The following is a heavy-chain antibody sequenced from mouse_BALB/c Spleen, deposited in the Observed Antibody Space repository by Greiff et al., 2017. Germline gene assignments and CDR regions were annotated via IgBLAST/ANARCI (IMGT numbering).Heavy chain of an antibody. CDR2: INSNGGST. V-gene: IGHV5-6-3*01. J-gene: IGHJ2*01. CDR1: GFTFSSYG. CDR3: ARGRTLFDY. Sequence: EVQLVESGGGLVQPGGSLKLSCAASGFTFSSYGMSWVRQTPDKRLELVATINSNGGSTYYPDSVKGRFTISRDNARNILYLQMSSLRSEDTAMYYCARGRTLFDYWGQGTTLTVSS.